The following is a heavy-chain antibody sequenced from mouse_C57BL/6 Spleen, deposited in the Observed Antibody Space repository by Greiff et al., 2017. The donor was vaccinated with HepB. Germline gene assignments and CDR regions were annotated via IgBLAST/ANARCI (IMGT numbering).Heavy chain of an antibody. Sequence: QVHVKQSGAELARPGASVKMSCKASGYTFTSYTMHWVKQRPGQGLEWIGYINPSSGYTKYNQKFKDKATLTADKSSSTAYMQLSSLTSEDSAVYYCANYYGSSPMDYWGQGTSVTVSS. CDR2: INPSSGYT. V-gene: IGHV1-4*01. J-gene: IGHJ4*01. D-gene: IGHD1-1*01. CDR1: GYTFTSYT. CDR3: ANYYGSSPMDY.